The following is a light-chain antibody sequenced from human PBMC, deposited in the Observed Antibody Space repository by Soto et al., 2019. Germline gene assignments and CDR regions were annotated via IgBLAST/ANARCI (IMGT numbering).Light chain of an antibody. V-gene: IGKV3-20*01. Sequence: VMTQSPATLSVSPGERATLSCRASQSVSSSYLAWYQQKPGQAPRLLIYGASSRATGIPDRFSGSGSGTDFTLTISRLEPEDFAVYYCQQYGSSAWTFGQGTKVDIK. CDR3: QQYGSSAWT. CDR1: QSVSSSY. CDR2: GAS. J-gene: IGKJ1*01.